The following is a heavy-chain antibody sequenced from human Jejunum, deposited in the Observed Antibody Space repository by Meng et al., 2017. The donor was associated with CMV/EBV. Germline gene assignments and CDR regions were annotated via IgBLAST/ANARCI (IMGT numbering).Heavy chain of an antibody. Sequence: VSGDSFTYYYWSWIRHSPGKGLEWIGYVSYSGTTNYNPSLKSRVTISLDLSKSQFSLKLTSVSAADTAVYYCVRDRGGLGKYFDFWGQGSLVTVSS. D-gene: IGHD3-10*01. CDR1: GDSFTYYY. CDR3: VRDRGGLGKYFDF. J-gene: IGHJ4*02. V-gene: IGHV4-59*01. CDR2: VSYSGTT.